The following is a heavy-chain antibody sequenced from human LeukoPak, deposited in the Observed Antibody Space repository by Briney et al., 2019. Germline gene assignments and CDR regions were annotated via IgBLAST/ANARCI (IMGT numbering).Heavy chain of an antibody. D-gene: IGHD3-22*01. J-gene: IGHJ4*02. CDR3: ARDGGYYDSTPGY. CDR1: GFTFSRYS. CDR2: ISSSSSTI. Sequence: PGGSLRLSCAASGFTFSRYSMNWVRQAPGKGLEWVSYISSSSSTIYYADSVKGRFTISRDNAKNSLYVQMNSLRDEDTAVYYCARDGGYYDSTPGYWGQGTLVTVSS. V-gene: IGHV3-48*02.